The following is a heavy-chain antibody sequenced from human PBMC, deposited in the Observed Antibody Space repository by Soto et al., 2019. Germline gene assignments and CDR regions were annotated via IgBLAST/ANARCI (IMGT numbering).Heavy chain of an antibody. CDR1: GFTFSTYG. CDR2: ISSSSNTI. J-gene: IGHJ4*02. V-gene: IGHV3-48*01. D-gene: IGHD4-17*01. Sequence: EVQLVESGGGLVQRGGSLRLSCAASGFTFSTYGMNWVRQAPGKGVEWLSYISSSSNTIYYADSVKGRITISRANAKNSLYLQMNGLRVEDTAVYYCAGGRDGDYLVDYWGQGTLVTVSS. CDR3: AGGRDGDYLVDY.